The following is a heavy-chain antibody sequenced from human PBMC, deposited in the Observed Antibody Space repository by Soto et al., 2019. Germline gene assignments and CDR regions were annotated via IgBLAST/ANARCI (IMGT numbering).Heavy chain of an antibody. J-gene: IGHJ6*02. CDR3: ARTSAAGKYYYGMDV. CDR1: GYSFTSYW. V-gene: IGHV5-51*01. CDR2: IYPGDSDT. Sequence: EVQLVQSGAEVKKPGESLKISCKGSGYSFTSYWIGWVRQMPGKALEGLGIIYPGDSDTRYIPSFQGQVTISADKSLSTAYLQWSSLKASDTAMYYCARTSAAGKYYYGMDVWGQGTTVTVSS. D-gene: IGHD6-13*01.